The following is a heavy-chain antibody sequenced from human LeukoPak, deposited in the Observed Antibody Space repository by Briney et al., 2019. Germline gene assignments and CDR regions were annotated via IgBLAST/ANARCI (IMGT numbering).Heavy chain of an antibody. Sequence: SETLSLTCTVSGGSLSSYYWSWIRQPPGKGLEWIGYIYYSGSTYYNPSLKSRVTISVDTSKNQFSLKLSSVTAADTAVYYCAREPSEYYDILTGYYKRGYYFDYWGQGTLVTVSS. D-gene: IGHD3-9*01. CDR3: AREPSEYYDILTGYYKRGYYFDY. CDR2: IYYSGST. V-gene: IGHV4-59*12. J-gene: IGHJ4*02. CDR1: GGSLSSYY.